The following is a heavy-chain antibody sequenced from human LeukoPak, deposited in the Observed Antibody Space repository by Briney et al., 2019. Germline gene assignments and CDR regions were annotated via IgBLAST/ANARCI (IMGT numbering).Heavy chain of an antibody. CDR2: ISSSSSTI. J-gene: IGHJ3*02. CDR1: GFTFSSYS. Sequence: GGSLRLSCAASGFTFSSYSMNWVRQAPGKGLERVSYISSSSSTIYYADSVKGRFTISRDNAKNSLYLQMNSLRAEDTAVYYCARVRLWFGELLASDAFDIWGQGTMVTVSS. V-gene: IGHV3-48*04. CDR3: ARVRLWFGELLASDAFDI. D-gene: IGHD3-10*01.